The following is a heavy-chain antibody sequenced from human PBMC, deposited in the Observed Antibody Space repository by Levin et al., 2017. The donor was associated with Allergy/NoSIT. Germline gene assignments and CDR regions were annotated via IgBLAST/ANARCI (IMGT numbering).Heavy chain of an antibody. V-gene: IGHV4-34*01. J-gene: IGHJ5*02. CDR3: ARGLLWFGKNWFDP. D-gene: IGHD3-10*01. CDR2: INHSGST. CDR1: GGSFSGYY. Sequence: SETLSLTCAVYGGSFSGYYWSWIRQPPGKGLEWIGEINHSGSTNYNPSLKSRVTIAVDTSKNQFSLKLSSVTAADTAVYYCARGLLWFGKNWFDPWGQGTLVTVSS.